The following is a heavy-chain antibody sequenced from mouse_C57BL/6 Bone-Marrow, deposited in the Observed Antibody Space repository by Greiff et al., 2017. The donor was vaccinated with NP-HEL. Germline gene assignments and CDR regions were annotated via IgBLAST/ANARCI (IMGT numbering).Heavy chain of an antibody. J-gene: IGHJ3*01. D-gene: IGHD2-2*01. CDR2: INPGSGGT. CDR3: AIMVRWFAY. V-gene: IGHV1-54*01. CDR1: GYAFTNYL. Sequence: QVQLKESGAELVRPGTSVKVSCKASGYAFTNYLIEWVKQRPGQGLEWIGVINPGSGGTNYNEKFKGKATLTADKSSSTAYMQLSSLTSEDSAVYFCAIMVRWFAYWGQGTLVTVSA.